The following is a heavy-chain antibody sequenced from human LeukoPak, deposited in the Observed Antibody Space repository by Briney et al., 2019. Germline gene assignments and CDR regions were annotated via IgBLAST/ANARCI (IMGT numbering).Heavy chain of an antibody. J-gene: IGHJ4*02. V-gene: IGHV3-7*05. Sequence: GGALRLSCAASGFTFSSYWMSWVRQAPGKGLEWVANIKQDGGEKYYVDSVKDRFTISRDNAKNSMYLQMNSLRAEDTGVYYCARRGYCSSTSCYPPDYWGQGTLVTVSS. D-gene: IGHD2-2*01. CDR2: IKQDGGEK. CDR3: ARRGYCSSTSCYPPDY. CDR1: GFTFSSYW.